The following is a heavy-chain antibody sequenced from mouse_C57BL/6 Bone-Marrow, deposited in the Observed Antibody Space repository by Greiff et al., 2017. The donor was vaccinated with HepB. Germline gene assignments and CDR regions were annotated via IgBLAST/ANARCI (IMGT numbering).Heavy chain of an antibody. D-gene: IGHD2-3*01. V-gene: IGHV5-4*01. CDR2: ISDGGSYT. J-gene: IGHJ3*01. CDR3: ARDIYDGYYIFAY. Sequence: EVKLQESGGGLVKPGGSLKLSCAASGFTFSSYAMSWVRQTPEKRLEWVATISDGGSYTYYPDNVKGRFTISRDNAKNNLYLQMSHLKSEDTAMYYCARDIYDGYYIFAYWGQGTLVTVSA. CDR1: GFTFSSYA.